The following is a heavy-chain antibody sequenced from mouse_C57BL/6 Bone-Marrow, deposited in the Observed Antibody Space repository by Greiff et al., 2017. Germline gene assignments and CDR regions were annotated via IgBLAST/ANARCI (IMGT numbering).Heavy chain of an antibody. CDR3: ARENDGYYDY. V-gene: IGHV7-1*01. Sequence: EVKLMESGGGLVQSGRSLRLSCATSGFTFSDFYMEWVRQAPGKGLEWIAASRNKANDYTTEYSASVKGRFIVSRDTSQSILYLQMNALRAEDTAIYYCARENDGYYDYWGQGTTRTVSS. CDR1: GFTFSDFY. J-gene: IGHJ2*01. D-gene: IGHD2-3*01. CDR2: SRNKANDYTT.